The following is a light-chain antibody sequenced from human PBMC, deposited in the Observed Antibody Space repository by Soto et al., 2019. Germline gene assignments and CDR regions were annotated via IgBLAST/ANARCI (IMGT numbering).Light chain of an antibody. CDR1: QSVSNNY. J-gene: IGKJ2*01. Sequence: EVVLTQSPGTLSLSPGERATLSCRASQSVSNNYVAWYQQKPGPAPRLLLFGSSDRAPGIPDRFSGSGSGTDFTLTISRLEPEDFAVYYCQQYGSSPPYTFGQGTKLEIK. CDR2: GSS. V-gene: IGKV3-20*01. CDR3: QQYGSSPPYT.